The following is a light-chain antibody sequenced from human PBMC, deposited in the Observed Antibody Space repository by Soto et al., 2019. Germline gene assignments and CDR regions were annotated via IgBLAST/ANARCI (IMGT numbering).Light chain of an antibody. CDR1: QSVSSN. V-gene: IGKV3-15*01. Sequence: EIVMTQSPATLSVSPGERATLSCRASQSVSSNLALYQQKPGQAPRLLIYGASTRATGIPARFSGSGSGTEFTLTISSLQSEDFALYYYQQYNNWPPYTFGQGTKLEIK. CDR2: GAS. J-gene: IGKJ2*01. CDR3: QQYNNWPPYT.